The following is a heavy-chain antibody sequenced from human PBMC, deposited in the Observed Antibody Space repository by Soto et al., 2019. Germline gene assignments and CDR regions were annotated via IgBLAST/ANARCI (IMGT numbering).Heavy chain of an antibody. CDR1: VGSITTYY. CDR3: ARYSNNWFQTEGMDV. Sequence: SETLSLTCTVSVGSITTYYWSWIRQPAGKGLEWIGRIDTSGNTNYNPSLKGRVTMSVDTSKKQFSLKLTSVTAADTAVYYCARYSNNWFQTEGMDVWGQGTTVTVS. V-gene: IGHV4-4*07. CDR2: IDTSGNT. J-gene: IGHJ6*02. D-gene: IGHD6-13*01.